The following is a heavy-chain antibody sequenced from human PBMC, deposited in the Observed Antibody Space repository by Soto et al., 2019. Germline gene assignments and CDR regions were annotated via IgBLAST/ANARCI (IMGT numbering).Heavy chain of an antibody. V-gene: IGHV3-48*02. CDR2: ISSSSSTI. CDR3: ASAYGDYPSRYGMDV. J-gene: IGHJ6*02. CDR1: GFTFSSYS. Sequence: EVQLVESGGGLVQPGGSLRLSCAASGFTFSSYSMNWVRQAPGKGLEWVSYISSSSSTIYYADSVKGRFTISRDNAKNSLYLQMNSLRDEDTAVYYCASAYGDYPSRYGMDVWGQGTTVTVSS. D-gene: IGHD4-17*01.